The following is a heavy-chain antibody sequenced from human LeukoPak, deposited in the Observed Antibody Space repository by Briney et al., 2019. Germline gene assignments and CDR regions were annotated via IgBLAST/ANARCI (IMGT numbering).Heavy chain of an antibody. J-gene: IGHJ6*02. CDR2: IIPIFGTA. Sequence: SVKVSCKASGGTFSSYAISWVRQAPGQGLEWMGGIIPIFGTANYAQKFQGRVTITADESASTAYMELSSLRSEDTAVYYCARELGCCSSTSCYVYYYYGMDVWGQGTTVTVSS. CDR3: ARELGCCSSTSCYVYYYYGMDV. CDR1: GGTFSSYA. D-gene: IGHD2-2*01. V-gene: IGHV1-69*13.